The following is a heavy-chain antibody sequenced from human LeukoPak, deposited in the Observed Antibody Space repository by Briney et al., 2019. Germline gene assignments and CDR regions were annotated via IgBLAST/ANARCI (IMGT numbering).Heavy chain of an antibody. CDR2: INTNTGNP. CDR1: GYTFITYG. J-gene: IGHJ4*02. CDR3: AKQYYYDSTRNPFDY. V-gene: IGHV7-4-1*02. D-gene: IGHD3-22*01. Sequence: GASVKVSCKASGYTFITYGITWLRQAPGQGLEWMGWINTNTGNPTYAQGFTGRFVFSLDTSVSTAYLQISSLKAEDIAVYYCAKQYYYDSTRNPFDYWGQGTLVTVSS.